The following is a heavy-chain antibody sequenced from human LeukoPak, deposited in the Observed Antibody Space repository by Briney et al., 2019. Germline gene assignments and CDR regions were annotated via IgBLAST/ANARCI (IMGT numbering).Heavy chain of an antibody. Sequence: GGSLRLSCAASGFTFSSYWMHWVRQAPGKGLEWVGRIKSKADGGTIDYAAPVKGRFTMSRDDSKNTLYLQMNSLKTEDTAVYYCSGAPAGGPGDNYWGQGTLVTVSS. V-gene: IGHV3-15*01. CDR3: SGAPAGGPGDNY. J-gene: IGHJ4*02. CDR2: IKSKADGGTI. CDR1: GFTFSSYW. D-gene: IGHD6-13*01.